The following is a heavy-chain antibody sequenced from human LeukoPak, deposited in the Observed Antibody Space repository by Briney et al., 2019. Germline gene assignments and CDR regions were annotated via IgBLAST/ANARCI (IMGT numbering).Heavy chain of an antibody. J-gene: IGHJ5*02. CDR1: GFTFSSYN. CDR3: ARGKTSQNIVTRKTYNWFDP. D-gene: IGHD2/OR15-2a*01. Sequence: PGGSLRLSCAASGFTFSSYNMNWVRQAPGKGLEWVSSISSSSDYIYYADSVKGRFTISRDNAKNSLYLQMKSLRAEDTAVYYCARGKTSQNIVTRKTYNWFDPWGQGTLVTVSS. CDR2: ISSSSDYI. V-gene: IGHV3-21*01.